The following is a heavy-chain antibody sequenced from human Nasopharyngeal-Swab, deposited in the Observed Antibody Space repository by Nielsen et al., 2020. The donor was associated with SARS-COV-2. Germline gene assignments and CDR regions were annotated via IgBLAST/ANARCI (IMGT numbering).Heavy chain of an antibody. CDR1: GGSLSDYH. CDR3: AGHPADFDY. CDR2: MKPSGRT. V-gene: IGHV4-34*01. J-gene: IGHJ4*02. Sequence: SETLSLTCAVYGGSLSDYHWSWIRQPPGKGLEWIGEMKPSGRTNYNPSLKSRVAISIDTSKSQFFLNLRSVTAADTAVFYCAGHPADFDYWGQGTLVTVPQ.